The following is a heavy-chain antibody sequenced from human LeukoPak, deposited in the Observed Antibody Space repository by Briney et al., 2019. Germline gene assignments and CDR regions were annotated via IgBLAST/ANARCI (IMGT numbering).Heavy chain of an antibody. CDR1: SFPLCTPI. CDR2: ISRSSCYI. D-gene: IGHD1-20*01. CDR3: ARGYNSAYRFDY. V-gene: IGHV3-21*01. Sequence: PRGSLRLFCAASSFPLCTPIKNWVPQAPGKGLEGVSSISRSSCYINYAASVRGRFTISRDNAKNSLYLQRSSLRAEDTAVYYCARGYNSAYRFDYWGQGTLVTVSS. J-gene: IGHJ4*02.